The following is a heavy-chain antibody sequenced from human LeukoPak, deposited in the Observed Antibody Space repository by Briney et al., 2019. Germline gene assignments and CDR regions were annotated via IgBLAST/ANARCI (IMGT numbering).Heavy chain of an antibody. V-gene: IGHV3-49*04. D-gene: IGHD2-2*01. J-gene: IGHJ6*02. CDR2: IRSKAYGGTT. CDR1: GFTFGDYA. CDR3: TREGRYCSSTSCYGGGYYYYGMDV. Sequence: GGSLRLSCTASGFTFGDYAMSWVRQAPGKGLERVGFIRSKAYGGTTEYAASVKGRFTISRDDSKSIAYLQMNSLKTEDTAVYYCTREGRYCSSTSCYGGGYYYYGMDVWGQGTTVTVS.